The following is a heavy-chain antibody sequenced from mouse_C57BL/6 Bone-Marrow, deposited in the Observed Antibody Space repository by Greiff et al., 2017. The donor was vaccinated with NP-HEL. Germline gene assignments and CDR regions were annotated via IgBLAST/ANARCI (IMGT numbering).Heavy chain of an antibody. V-gene: IGHV1-81*01. CDR2: IYPRSGNP. CDR3: AVITTVEGYFDV. J-gene: IGHJ1*03. Sequence: QVQLQQSGAELARPGASVKLSCKASGYTFTSYGISWVKQRTGQGLEWIGEIYPRSGNPSYNEKFKGKATLTADKSSSTAYMELRSLTSEDSAVYFCAVITTVEGYFDVWGTGTTVTVSS. CDR1: GYTFTSYG. D-gene: IGHD1-1*01.